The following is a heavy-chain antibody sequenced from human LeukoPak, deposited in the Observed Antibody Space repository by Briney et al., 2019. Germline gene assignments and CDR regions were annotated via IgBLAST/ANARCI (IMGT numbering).Heavy chain of an antibody. CDR2: IGSSGNAI. Sequence: GGSLRLSCAASGFTFSNYEMNWVRQAPGKGLEWVAYIGSSGNAIYYEDSVKGRFTISRDNAKNSLYLQMNSLRAEDTAVYYCARDTTPRRYYFDYWGQGTLVTVSS. V-gene: IGHV3-48*03. CDR1: GFTFSNYE. D-gene: IGHD1-26*01. J-gene: IGHJ4*02. CDR3: ARDTTPRRYYFDY.